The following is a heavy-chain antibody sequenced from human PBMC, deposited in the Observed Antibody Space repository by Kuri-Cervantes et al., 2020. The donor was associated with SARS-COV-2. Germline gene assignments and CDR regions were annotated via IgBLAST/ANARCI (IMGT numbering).Heavy chain of an antibody. D-gene: IGHD6-13*01. J-gene: IGHJ5*02. Sequence: SCTVSGDSISSGAYYWSWIRQPAGKGLEWVGHIYTSGSANYNPPLKSRVTISVDTSKNQFSLKLSSVTAADTAVYYCARGQQLVLGWFDPWGQGTLVTVSS. V-gene: IGHV4-61*09. CDR3: ARGQQLVLGWFDP. CDR1: GDSISSGAYY. CDR2: IYTSGSA.